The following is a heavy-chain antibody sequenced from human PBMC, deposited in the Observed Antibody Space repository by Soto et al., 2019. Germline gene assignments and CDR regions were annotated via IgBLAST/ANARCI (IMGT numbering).Heavy chain of an antibody. Sequence: GGSLRLSCAASGFTFNTFWMSWVRQSPGKGLEWVANIKHDGSETYYVDSVKGRFTISRDNAKNSLFLQMNTLRTEDTAVYYCARDFATHCSGSTCYPYAYWGRGALVTVSS. J-gene: IGHJ4*02. V-gene: IGHV3-7*03. D-gene: IGHD2-15*01. CDR1: GFTFNTFW. CDR3: ARDFATHCSGSTCYPYAY. CDR2: IKHDGSET.